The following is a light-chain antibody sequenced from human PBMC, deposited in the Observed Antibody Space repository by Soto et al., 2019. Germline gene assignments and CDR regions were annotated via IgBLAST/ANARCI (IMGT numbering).Light chain of an antibody. V-gene: IGLV2-14*01. CDR2: DVS. CDR1: SSDIGDYNY. Sequence: QSVLTQPVSVSGSPGQSITILCTGTSSDIGDYNYVSWYQQRPGKAPKLMIYDVSNRPSGVSNRFSGSKSGSTASLTISGLQAEDEAEYYCSSYASSSTIYVFGTGTKVTVL. J-gene: IGLJ1*01. CDR3: SSYASSSTIYV.